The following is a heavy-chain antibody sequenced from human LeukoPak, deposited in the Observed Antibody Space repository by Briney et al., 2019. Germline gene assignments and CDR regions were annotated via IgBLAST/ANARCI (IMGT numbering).Heavy chain of an antibody. Sequence: PSETLSLTCAVSGYSISSGYYWGWIRQPPGKGLEWIGSIYHSGSTYYNPSLKSRVTISVDTSKNQLSLKLSSVTAADTAVYYCARHGAWGSGSYPTTNLMRFDYWGQGTLVTVSS. D-gene: IGHD3-10*01. CDR2: IYHSGST. J-gene: IGHJ4*02. CDR1: GYSISSGYY. V-gene: IGHV4-38-2*01. CDR3: ARHGAWGSGSYPTTNLMRFDY.